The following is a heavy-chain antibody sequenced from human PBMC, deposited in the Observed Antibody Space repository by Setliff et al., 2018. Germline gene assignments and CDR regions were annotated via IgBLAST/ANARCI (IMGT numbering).Heavy chain of an antibody. J-gene: IGHJ3*02. CDR1: GLTFSSYW. Sequence: GGSLRLSCAASGLTFSSYWMTWVRQAPGKGLEWLANIKQDGSEIYSVDSVKGRFSISRDNAKNSLYLQMSSLRAEDTAIYYCVRERSGYSSNWYTLDAFDIWGQGTMVTVSS. V-gene: IGHV3-7*01. D-gene: IGHD6-13*01. CDR2: IKQDGSEI. CDR3: VRERSGYSSNWYTLDAFDI.